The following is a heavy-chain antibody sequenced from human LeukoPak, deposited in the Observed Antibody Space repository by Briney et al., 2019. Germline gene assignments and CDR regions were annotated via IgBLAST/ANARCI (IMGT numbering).Heavy chain of an antibody. CDR3: ARVRRYDWDTIRGMDV. D-gene: IGHD5-12*01. CDR1: GGSISSSNW. Sequence: SETLFLTCAVSGGSISSSNWWSWVRQPPGKGLEWIGEIYHSGSTNYNPSRKSRVTISVDKSKNQFSLKLSSVTAADTAVYYCARVRRYDWDTIRGMDVWGQGTTVTVSS. V-gene: IGHV4-4*02. J-gene: IGHJ6*02. CDR2: IYHSGST.